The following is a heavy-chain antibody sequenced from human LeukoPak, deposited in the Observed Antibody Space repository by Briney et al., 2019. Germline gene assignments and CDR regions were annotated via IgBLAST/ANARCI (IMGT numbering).Heavy chain of an antibody. CDR2: INPNTGDT. CDR1: GYTFTGYY. V-gene: IGHV1-2*02. Sequence: GASVTVSCKASGYTFTGYYVHWVRQAPGQGLEWMGWINPNTGDTNYAQKFQGRVTMTRDTSINTAYMDLSGLRSDDTAVYYCSRYYRYFDYWGQGTLVTVSS. CDR3: SRYYRYFDY. D-gene: IGHD3-10*01. J-gene: IGHJ4*02.